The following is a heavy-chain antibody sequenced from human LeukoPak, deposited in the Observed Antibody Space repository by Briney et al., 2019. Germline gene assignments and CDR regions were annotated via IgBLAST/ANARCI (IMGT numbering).Heavy chain of an antibody. CDR2: IYHSGST. V-gene: IGHV4-38-2*02. Sequence: SETLSLTCTVSGYSISSGYYWGWIRQPPGKGLEWIGSIYHSGSTYYNPSLKSRVTISVDTSKNQFSLKLSSVTAADTAVYYCATQHIVVVTAILNWFDPWGQGTLVTVSS. D-gene: IGHD2-21*02. CDR3: ATQHIVVVTAILNWFDP. CDR1: GYSISSGYY. J-gene: IGHJ5*02.